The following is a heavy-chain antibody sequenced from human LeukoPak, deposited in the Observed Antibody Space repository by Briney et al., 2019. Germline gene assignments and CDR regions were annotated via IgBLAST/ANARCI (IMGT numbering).Heavy chain of an antibody. Sequence: SVKVSCKASGYTFTNYHISWVRQAPGQGLEWMGRIIPILGIANCAQKFQGRVTITADKSTSTAYMELSSLRSEDTAVYYCAREKASVAGKPMDLDAFDIWGQGTMVTVSS. CDR1: GYTFTNYH. CDR2: IIPILGIA. J-gene: IGHJ3*02. D-gene: IGHD6-19*01. V-gene: IGHV1-69*04. CDR3: AREKASVAGKPMDLDAFDI.